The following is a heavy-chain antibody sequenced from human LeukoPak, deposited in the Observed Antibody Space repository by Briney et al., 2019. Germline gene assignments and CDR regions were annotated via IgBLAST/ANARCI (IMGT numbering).Heavy chain of an antibody. V-gene: IGHV3-7*01. J-gene: IGHJ3*02. D-gene: IGHD4-17*01. CDR2: IKQDGSEK. CDR1: GFTFSSYW. Sequence: GGSLRLSCAASGFTFSSYWMSWVRQAPGKGLEWVANIKQDGSEKYYVDSVKGRFTISRDNAKNSLYPQMNSLRAEDTAVYYCASDRSYGDYSLGAFDIWGQGTMVTVSS. CDR3: ASDRSYGDYSLGAFDI.